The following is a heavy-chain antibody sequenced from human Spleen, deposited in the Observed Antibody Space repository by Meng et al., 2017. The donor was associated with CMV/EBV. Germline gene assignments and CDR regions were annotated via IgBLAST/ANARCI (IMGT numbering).Heavy chain of an antibody. CDR2: IYWNDDK. CDR3: AHDHYYDVSSGYHYNWFDP. V-gene: IGHV2-5*01. J-gene: IGHJ5*02. CDR1: GFSLSTSGVG. Sequence: SGPTLVKPTQTLTLTCTFSGFSLSTSGVGVGWIRQPPGKALEWLALIYWNDDKRYSPSLKSRLTITKDTSKNHVVLRMTNMDPVDTATYYCAHDHYYDVSSGYHYNWFDPWGQGTLVTVSS. D-gene: IGHD3-3*01.